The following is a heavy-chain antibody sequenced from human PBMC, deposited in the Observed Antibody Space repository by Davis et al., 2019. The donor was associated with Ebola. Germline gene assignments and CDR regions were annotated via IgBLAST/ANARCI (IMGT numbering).Heavy chain of an antibody. D-gene: IGHD4-23*01. Sequence: SETLSLTCTVSGGSISSYYWSWIRQPPGKGLEWIGYIYYSGSTNYNPSLKSRVTISVDTSKNQFSLKLSSVTAADTAVYYCARAIGGNSGWFDPWGQGTLVTVSS. V-gene: IGHV4-59*12. CDR1: GGSISSYY. CDR3: ARAIGGNSGWFDP. J-gene: IGHJ5*02. CDR2: IYYSGST.